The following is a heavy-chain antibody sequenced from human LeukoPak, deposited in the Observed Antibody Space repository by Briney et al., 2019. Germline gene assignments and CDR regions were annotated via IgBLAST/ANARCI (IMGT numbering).Heavy chain of an antibody. D-gene: IGHD2-15*01. CDR2: ISSSSSYI. Sequence: PGGSLRLSCAAFGFTFSSYSMNWVRQAPGKGLEWVSSISSSSSYIYYADSVKGRFTISRDNAKNSLYLQMNSLRAEDTAVYYCARESDCSGGSCYSLYYYYYYGMDVWGQGTTVTVSS. CDR1: GFTFSSYS. V-gene: IGHV3-21*01. CDR3: ARESDCSGGSCYSLYYYYYYGMDV. J-gene: IGHJ6*02.